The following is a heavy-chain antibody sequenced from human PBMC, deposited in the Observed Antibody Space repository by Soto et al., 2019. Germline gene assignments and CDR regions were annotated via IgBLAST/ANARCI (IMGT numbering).Heavy chain of an antibody. CDR3: ARREVTTSHDPDC. Sequence: QLQLQESGPGLVKPSETLSLTCTVSGDSISRSSSYWGWIRQPPGRGLEWIGSIYYTGSTYYNPSLKSRVTISVDTSKNQFSLKLSSVTAADTAVYYCARREVTTSHDPDCWGQGTLVTVSS. J-gene: IGHJ4*02. CDR1: GDSISRSSSY. CDR2: IYYTGST. D-gene: IGHD4-17*01. V-gene: IGHV4-39*01.